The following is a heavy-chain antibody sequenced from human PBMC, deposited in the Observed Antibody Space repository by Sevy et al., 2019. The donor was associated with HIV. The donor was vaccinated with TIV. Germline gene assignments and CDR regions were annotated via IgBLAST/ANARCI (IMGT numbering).Heavy chain of an antibody. CDR3: ARQRKMGVPTNNWFDP. Sequence: SDTLSLTCTVSGGSISSSSYYWGWIRQPPGKGLEWIGSIYSSGSTYYNPSLKSRLTISLDTSKNQFSVKLSSVTAADTAVYYCARQRKMGVPTNNWFDPWGQGTLVTVSS. D-gene: IGHD2-2*01. V-gene: IGHV4-39*01. CDR1: GGSISSSSYY. J-gene: IGHJ5*02. CDR2: IYSSGST.